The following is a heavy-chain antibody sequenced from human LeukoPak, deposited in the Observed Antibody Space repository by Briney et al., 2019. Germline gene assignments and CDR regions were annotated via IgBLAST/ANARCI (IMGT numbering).Heavy chain of an antibody. Sequence: PSETLSLTCTVSGGSISSYYWSWIRQSAGKGLEWIGRIYTSGSTNYNPSLKSRVTMSVDTSKNQFSLKLSSVTAADTAVYYCARESSSGWLYYFDYWGQGTLVTVSS. CDR2: IYTSGST. CDR3: ARESSSGWLYYFDY. CDR1: GGSISSYY. J-gene: IGHJ4*02. V-gene: IGHV4-4*07. D-gene: IGHD6-19*01.